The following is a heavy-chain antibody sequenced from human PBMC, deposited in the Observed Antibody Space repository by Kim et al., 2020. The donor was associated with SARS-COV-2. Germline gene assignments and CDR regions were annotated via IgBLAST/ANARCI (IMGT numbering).Heavy chain of an antibody. J-gene: IGHJ6*02. CDR3: ARGSSGWTGYYYGMDV. V-gene: IGHV3-20*03. D-gene: IGHD6-19*01. Sequence: DAGKGPFTLSRDNAKTSLYLQMNSLRAEDTALYYCARGSSGWTGYYYGMDVWGQGTTVTVSS.